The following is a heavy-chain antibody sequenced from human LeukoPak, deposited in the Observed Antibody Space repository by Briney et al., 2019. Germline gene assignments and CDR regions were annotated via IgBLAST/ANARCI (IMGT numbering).Heavy chain of an antibody. CDR3: ARFRRGDYYDSSYYFDY. D-gene: IGHD3-22*01. V-gene: IGHV4-34*01. CDR1: GGSFSGYY. CDR2: INHSGST. J-gene: IGHJ4*02. Sequence: ASETLSLTCAVYGGSFSGYYWSWIRQPPGKGLEWIGEINHSGSTNYNPSLKSRVTISVDTSKNQFSLKLSSVTAADTAVYYWARFRRGDYYDSSYYFDYWGREPWSPSPQ.